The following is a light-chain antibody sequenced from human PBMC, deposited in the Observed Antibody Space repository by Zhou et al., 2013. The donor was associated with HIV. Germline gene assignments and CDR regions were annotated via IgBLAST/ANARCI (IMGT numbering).Light chain of an antibody. V-gene: IGKV3-20*01. J-gene: IGKJ1*01. CDR3: QNYRNSMWT. CDR2: GAS. CDR1: QSVSSSY. Sequence: EIVLTQSPGTLSLSPGERATLSCRASQSVSSSYLAWYQQKPGQAPRLLIYGASSRATGIPDRFSGSGSGTDFTLTIKSLEPEDFAVYYCQNYRNSMWTFGQGTKVEIK.